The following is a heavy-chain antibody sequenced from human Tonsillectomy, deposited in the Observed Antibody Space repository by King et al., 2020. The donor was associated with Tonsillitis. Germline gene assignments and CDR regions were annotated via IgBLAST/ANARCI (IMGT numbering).Heavy chain of an antibody. CDR1: GYDFSTYW. Sequence: QLVQSGAEVKKPGESLKIFCKASGYDFSTYWIAWVRQMPGKGLEWMGIIYPDDFDSRYSPSFQGQVTISVDKSASTAYLQWSSLKASDTAMYYCARQGEYYYDSSGYYPIASFDIWGLGTMVTVSS. CDR3: ARQGEYYYDSSGYYPIASFDI. J-gene: IGHJ3*02. CDR2: IYPDDFDS. V-gene: IGHV5-51*01. D-gene: IGHD3-22*01.